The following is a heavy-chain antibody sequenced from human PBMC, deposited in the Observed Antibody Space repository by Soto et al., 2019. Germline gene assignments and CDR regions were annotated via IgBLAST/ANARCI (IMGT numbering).Heavy chain of an antibody. CDR1: GYTFTSYG. Sequence: ASVKVSCKASGYTFTSYGISWVRQAPGQGLEWMGWISAYNGNTNYAQKLQGRVTMTTDTSTSTAYMELRSLRSDDTAVFYCVRESPLGITGTTQGYYYYGMDVWGQGTTVTVSS. V-gene: IGHV1-18*01. J-gene: IGHJ6*02. CDR2: ISAYNGNT. D-gene: IGHD1-7*01. CDR3: VRESPLGITGTTQGYYYYGMDV.